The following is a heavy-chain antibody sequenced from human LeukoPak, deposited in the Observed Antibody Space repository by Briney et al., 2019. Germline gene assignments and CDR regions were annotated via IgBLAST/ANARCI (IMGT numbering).Heavy chain of an antibody. Sequence: PGGSLRLSCAASGFTFSSYNMNWVRQAPGKGLEWVSYISSSSSTIYYADSVKGRFTISRDNAKNSLYLQMNSLRAEDTAVYYCARDKGILPDYWGQGTLVTVSS. CDR3: ARDKGILPDY. D-gene: IGHD2/OR15-2a*01. CDR1: GFTFSSYN. J-gene: IGHJ4*02. V-gene: IGHV3-48*01. CDR2: ISSSSSTI.